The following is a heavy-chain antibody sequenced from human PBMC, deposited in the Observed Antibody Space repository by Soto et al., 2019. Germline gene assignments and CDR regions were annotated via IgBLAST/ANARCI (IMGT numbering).Heavy chain of an antibody. V-gene: IGHV3-33*01. D-gene: IGHD6-13*01. Sequence: GGSLRLSCAASGFTFSSYGMHWVRQAPGKELEWVAVIWYDGSNKYYADSVKGRFTISRDNSKNTLYLQMNSLRAEDTAVYYCATTTLLPAASPIDYWGQGTLVTVSS. CDR3: ATTTLLPAASPIDY. CDR1: GFTFSSYG. J-gene: IGHJ4*02. CDR2: IWYDGSNK.